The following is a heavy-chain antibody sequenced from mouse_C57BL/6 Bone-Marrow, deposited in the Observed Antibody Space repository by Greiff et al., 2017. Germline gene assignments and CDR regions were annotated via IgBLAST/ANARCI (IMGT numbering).Heavy chain of an antibody. V-gene: IGHV1-63*01. CDR1: GYTFTNYW. Sequence: VQLVESGAELVRPGTSVKMSCKASGYTFTNYWIGWAKQRPGHGLEWIGDIYPGGGYTNYNEKFKGKATLTADKSSSTAYMQVSSLTSEDSAIYYCAREVDGYHYWGQGTTLTVSS. CDR2: IYPGGGYT. J-gene: IGHJ2*01. CDR3: AREVDGYHY. D-gene: IGHD2-3*01.